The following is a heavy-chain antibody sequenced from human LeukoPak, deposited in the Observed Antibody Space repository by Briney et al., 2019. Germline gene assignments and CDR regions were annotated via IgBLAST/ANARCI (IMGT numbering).Heavy chain of an antibody. J-gene: IGHJ4*02. CDR3: AKESLLRFYDY. D-gene: IGHD3-3*01. CDR1: GFTLDDYA. V-gene: IGHV3-9*01. Sequence: GRSLRLSCAASGFTLDDYAMHWVRQAPGKGLEWVSGISWNSGDIGYADSVKGRFTISRDNAMNSLYLQMNSLRAEDTALYYCAKESLLRFYDYWGQGTLVTVSS. CDR2: ISWNSGDI.